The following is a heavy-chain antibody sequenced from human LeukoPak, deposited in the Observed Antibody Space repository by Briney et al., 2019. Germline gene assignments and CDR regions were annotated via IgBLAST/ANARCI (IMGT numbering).Heavy chain of an antibody. D-gene: IGHD7-27*01. CDR2: IRYDGSNK. J-gene: IGHJ4*02. Sequence: GGSLRLSCAASGFTFSSYGMHWVRQAPGKGLEWVAFIRYDGSNKYYADSVKGRFTISRDNSKNTLYLQMNSLRAEDTAVYYCAKDRPLKGGEIDYWAREPWSPSPQ. CDR3: AKDRPLKGGEIDY. CDR1: GFTFSSYG. V-gene: IGHV3-30*02.